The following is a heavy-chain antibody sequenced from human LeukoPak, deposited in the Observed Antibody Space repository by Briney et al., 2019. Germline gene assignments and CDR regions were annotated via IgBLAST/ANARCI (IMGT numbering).Heavy chain of an antibody. D-gene: IGHD3-10*01. CDR1: GVTVSSNY. CDR3: ARADFYASGSYYRGTDC. J-gene: IGHJ4*02. CDR2: IYSGGST. V-gene: IGHV3-53*01. Sequence: GGSLRLSCAASGVTVSSNYMTWVRQAPGKGLEWVSIIYSGGSTYYADSVKGRFTISRDNSKNTLYLQMNSLRAEDTAVYYCARADFYASGSYYRGTDCWGQGTLVTVSS.